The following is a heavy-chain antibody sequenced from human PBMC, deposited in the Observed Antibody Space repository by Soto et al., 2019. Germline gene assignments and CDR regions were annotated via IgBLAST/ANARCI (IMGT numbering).Heavy chain of an antibody. J-gene: IGHJ3*02. V-gene: IGHV1-18*01. Sequence: GASVKVSCKASGYTFTSYGISWVRQAPGQGLEWMGWISAYNGNTNYAQKLQGRVTMTTDTSTSTAYMELRSLRSDDTAVYYCARDRADSLVTSLRYFDWLLFPHDAFDIWGQGTMVTVS. CDR3: ARDRADSLVTSLRYFDWLLFPHDAFDI. CDR2: ISAYNGNT. D-gene: IGHD3-9*01. CDR1: GYTFTSYG.